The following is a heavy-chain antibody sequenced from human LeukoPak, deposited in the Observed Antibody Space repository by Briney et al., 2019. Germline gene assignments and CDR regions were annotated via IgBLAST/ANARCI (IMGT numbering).Heavy chain of an antibody. Sequence: GESLKISCKGSGYSFTSYWIGWVRQMPGKGLEWMGIIYPGDSDTRYSPSFQGQVTISADKSISTAYLQWSSLKASDTAMYYCARLSYYGSGSYGVGNYFDYWGQGTLVTVSS. CDR1: GYSFTSYW. J-gene: IGHJ4*02. CDR2: IYPGDSDT. V-gene: IGHV5-51*01. D-gene: IGHD3-10*01. CDR3: ARLSYYGSGSYGVGNYFDY.